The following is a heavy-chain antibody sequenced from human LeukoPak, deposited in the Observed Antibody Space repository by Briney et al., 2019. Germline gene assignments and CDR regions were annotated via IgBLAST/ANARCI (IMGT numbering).Heavy chain of an antibody. V-gene: IGHV1-18*01. Sequence: HRASVKVSCKASGGTFSSYAISWVRQAPGQGLEWMGWISAYSGNTNYAQKLQGRVTMTTDTSTSTAYMELRSLRSDDTAVYYCARETTERYYYYYYGMDVWGQGTTVTVSS. D-gene: IGHD1-7*01. CDR2: ISAYSGNT. CDR3: ARETTERYYYYYYGMDV. J-gene: IGHJ6*02. CDR1: GGTFSSYA.